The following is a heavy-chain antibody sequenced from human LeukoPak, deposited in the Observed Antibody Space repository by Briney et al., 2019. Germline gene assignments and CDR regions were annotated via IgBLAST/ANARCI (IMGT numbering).Heavy chain of an antibody. D-gene: IGHD2-2*02. V-gene: IGHV3-53*01. CDR2: IYSGGGT. CDR3: ASAINFGHFDL. CDR1: GFSVNNKY. Sequence: GGSLRLSCAASGFSVNNKYMTWVRQTPAKGLEWVSVIYSGGGTYYADFVKGRFTISRDDSKNTLFLQMNSLRAEDSAVYYCASAINFGHFDLWGRGTLVTVSS. J-gene: IGHJ2*01.